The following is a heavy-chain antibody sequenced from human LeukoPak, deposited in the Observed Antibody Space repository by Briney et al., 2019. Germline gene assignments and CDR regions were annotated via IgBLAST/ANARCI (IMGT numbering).Heavy chain of an antibody. CDR1: GGTFTSYA. D-gene: IGHD3-22*01. Sequence: SVKVSCTPSGGTFTSYAISWVRQAPGQGHEWMGRNIPILGIANYAQKFQGRVTITADKSTSTAYMELSSLRSDDTAVYYWAYLPRYYDNSGYYHPWGRGTLVTVSS. V-gene: IGHV1-69*04. CDR3: AYLPRYYDNSGYYHP. CDR2: NIPILGIA. J-gene: IGHJ4*02.